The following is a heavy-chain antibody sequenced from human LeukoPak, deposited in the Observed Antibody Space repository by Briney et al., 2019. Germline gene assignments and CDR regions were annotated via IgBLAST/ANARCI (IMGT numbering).Heavy chain of an antibody. CDR1: GGSISSYY. V-gene: IGHV4-4*07. CDR2: IYTSGST. D-gene: IGHD3-22*01. J-gene: IGHJ4*02. Sequence: SETLSLTCTVSGGSISSYYWIWIRQPAGKGLEWIGRIYTSGSTNYNPSLKRRVTISVDTSKNQSSLKLSSVTAADTAVYYCARDEGSGYPIDYWDQGTLVTVSS. CDR3: ARDEGSGYPIDY.